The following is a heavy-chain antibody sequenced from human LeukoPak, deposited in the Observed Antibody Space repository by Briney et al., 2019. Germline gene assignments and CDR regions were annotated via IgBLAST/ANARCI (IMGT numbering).Heavy chain of an antibody. CDR2: INHSGST. V-gene: IGHV4-34*01. CDR1: GGSFSGYY. D-gene: IGHD3-22*01. Sequence: SETLSLTCAVYGGSFSGYYWYWIRQPPGKGLEWIGEINHSGSTNYNPSLKSRVTISVDTSKNPFSLKLSSVTAADTAVYYCARVPEYYDSSFFDYWGQGTLVTVSS. J-gene: IGHJ4*02. CDR3: ARVPEYYDSSFFDY.